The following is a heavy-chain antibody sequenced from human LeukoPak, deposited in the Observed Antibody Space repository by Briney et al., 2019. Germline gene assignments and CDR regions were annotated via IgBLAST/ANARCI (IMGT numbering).Heavy chain of an antibody. V-gene: IGHV3-30*02. Sequence: PGGSLRLSCAASGFTFSTYGMHWVRQAPGKGLEWVAFIRYDGSNKYYADSVKGRFTISRDDSKNTLYLQMNSLRAEDTAVYYCAKDHPHGDYGGDVFDIWGQGTMVTVSS. D-gene: IGHD4-17*01. CDR1: GFTFSTYG. CDR2: IRYDGSNK. CDR3: AKDHPHGDYGGDVFDI. J-gene: IGHJ3*02.